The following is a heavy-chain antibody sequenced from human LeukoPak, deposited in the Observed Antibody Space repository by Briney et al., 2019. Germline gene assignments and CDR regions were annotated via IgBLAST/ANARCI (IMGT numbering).Heavy chain of an antibody. V-gene: IGHV3-23*01. CDR2: IIGSGGIT. CDR3: ARHLPMGPRKEIAAPYY. CDR1: GFTFSSYA. Sequence: GGSLRLSCAASGFTFSSYAMSWVRQARGKGLEWVSAIIGSGGITYYADSVKGRFNISRDNSKHTLYLQMNSLRAEDTAVYYCARHLPMGPRKEIAAPYYWGQGTLVTVSS. D-gene: IGHD6-13*01. J-gene: IGHJ4*02.